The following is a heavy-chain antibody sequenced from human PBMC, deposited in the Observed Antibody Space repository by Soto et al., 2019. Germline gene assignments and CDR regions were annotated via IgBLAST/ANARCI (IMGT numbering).Heavy chain of an antibody. CDR3: ARDTVTSLTPYQGFYYYGMDV. Sequence: PGGSLRLSCTASGFPFSSYTMHWLRRAPGKGLEWVGISSFDGSRKNYADWLKGRIVISRDNSKDSLYLQMATLRPDDTAIYYCARDTVTSLTPYQGFYYYGMDVWGQGTTVTV. V-gene: IGHV3-30*09. J-gene: IGHJ6*02. CDR1: GFPFSSYT. D-gene: IGHD2-2*01. CDR2: SSFDGSRK.